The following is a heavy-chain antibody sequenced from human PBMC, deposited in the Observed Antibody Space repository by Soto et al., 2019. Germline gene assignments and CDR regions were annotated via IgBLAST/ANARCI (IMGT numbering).Heavy chain of an antibody. V-gene: IGHV3-48*04. CDR1: GFNFSDHS. Sequence: GESLKISCEASGFNFSDHSLNWIRQAPGKGLEWISYITGSGVTMYADSVKGRFTISRDNAKNSLYLQMDSLRAEDTAVYYCARDGGASTFDFDSWGQGTLVTVSS. CDR3: ARDGGASTFDFDS. D-gene: IGHD3-16*01. CDR2: ITGSGVTM. J-gene: IGHJ4*02.